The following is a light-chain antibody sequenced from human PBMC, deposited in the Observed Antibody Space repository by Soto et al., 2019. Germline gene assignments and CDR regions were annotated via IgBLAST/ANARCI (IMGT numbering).Light chain of an antibody. CDR1: QSVSSN. J-gene: IGKJ1*01. Sequence: EIVMTQSPATLSVSPGERATLSCRASQSVSSNLAWYQQKPGQAPRLLIHGATTRSTGIPARFSGRGSGTEFTLPISSLQSEDVSVYYCHQYTNCPPETFGQGTKVEIK. CDR2: GAT. V-gene: IGKV3-15*01. CDR3: HQYTNCPPET.